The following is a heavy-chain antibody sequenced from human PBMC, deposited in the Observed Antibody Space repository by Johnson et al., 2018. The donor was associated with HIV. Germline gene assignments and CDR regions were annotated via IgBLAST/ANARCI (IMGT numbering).Heavy chain of an antibody. V-gene: IGHV3-30-3*01. J-gene: IGHJ3*02. CDR2: ISYDGSNK. Sequence: QVQLVESGGGVVQPGRSLRLSCAASGFTFSSYAMHWVRQAPGKGLESVAVISYDGSNKYDADPVKGRFTISRENYTNTLYLQMNNLRAEDTAVYYCARDRGGGTEAGAFDIWGQGTMVTVSS. CDR1: GFTFSSYA. D-gene: IGHD2-15*01. CDR3: ARDRGGGTEAGAFDI.